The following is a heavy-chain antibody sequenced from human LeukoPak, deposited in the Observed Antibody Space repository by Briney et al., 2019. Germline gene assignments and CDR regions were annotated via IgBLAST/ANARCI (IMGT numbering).Heavy chain of an antibody. CDR3: ARTYYGSGREGFDY. CDR2: INSDGRST. CDR1: GFTFSSYL. Sequence: GGSLRLSCAASGFTFSSYLMHWVRQAPGKGLVWVSRINSDGRSTSYADSVKGRFTISRDNAKNTLYLQMNSLRAEDTAVYYCARTYYGSGREGFDYWGQGTLVTVSS. V-gene: IGHV3-74*01. J-gene: IGHJ4*02. D-gene: IGHD3-10*01.